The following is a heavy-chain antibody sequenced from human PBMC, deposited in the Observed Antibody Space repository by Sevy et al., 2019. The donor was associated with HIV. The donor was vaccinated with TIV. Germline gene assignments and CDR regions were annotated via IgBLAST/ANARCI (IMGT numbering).Heavy chain of an antibody. Sequence: GGSLRLSCAASGFSLSNYSMNWVRQAPGKGLEWVSYISSSGSYIYYADSVKGRFTISRDNAENSLYLQMSSLRAEDTAVYYCARQAYYYGSGSYYVDYWGQGTLVTVSS. CDR3: ARQAYYYGSGSYYVDY. CDR1: GFSLSNYS. J-gene: IGHJ4*02. D-gene: IGHD3-10*01. CDR2: ISSSGSYI. V-gene: IGHV3-21*01.